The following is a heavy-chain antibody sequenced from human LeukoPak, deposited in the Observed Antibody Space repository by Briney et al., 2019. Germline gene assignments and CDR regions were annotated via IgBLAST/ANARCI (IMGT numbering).Heavy chain of an antibody. CDR3: ARMYYDFWSGYYNYYYYGMDV. CDR1: GFTFSSYE. CDR2: ISSSGSTI. Sequence: GGSLRLSCAASGFTFSSYEMNWVRQAPGKGLEWVSYISSSGSTIYYADSVKGRFTISRDNAKNSLYLQMNSLRAEDTAVYYCARMYYDFWSGYYNYYYYGMDVWGQGTTVTVSS. D-gene: IGHD3-3*01. V-gene: IGHV3-48*03. J-gene: IGHJ6*02.